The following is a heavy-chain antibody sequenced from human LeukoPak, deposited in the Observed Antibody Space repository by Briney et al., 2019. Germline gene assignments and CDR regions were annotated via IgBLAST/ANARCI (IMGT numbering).Heavy chain of an antibody. D-gene: IGHD2-8*01. V-gene: IGHV4-34*01. CDR2: INHSGST. Sequence: SETLSLTCAVYGGSFSGYYWSWLRQPPGKGLEWIGEINHSGSTNYNPSLKSRVTISVDTSKNQFSLKLSSVTAADTAVYYCAGSLGYCTSNVCYLKYWGQGTLVTVSS. CDR1: GGSFSGYY. CDR3: AGSLGYCTSNVCYLKY. J-gene: IGHJ4*02.